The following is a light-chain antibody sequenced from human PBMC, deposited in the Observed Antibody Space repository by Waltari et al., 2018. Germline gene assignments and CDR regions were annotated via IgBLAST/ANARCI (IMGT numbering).Light chain of an antibody. V-gene: IGKV3-11*01. CDR1: QRGSSY. CDR3: QQRSNWPPSYT. CDR2: DAS. J-gene: IGKJ2*01. Sequence: ELVLTQSPATLSFSPGERATLPCSPSQRGSSYLACFHQKPGQAPRLPIYDASNRATGIPARFSGSGSGTDFTLTISSLEPEDFAVYYCQQRSNWPPSYTFGQGTKLEIK.